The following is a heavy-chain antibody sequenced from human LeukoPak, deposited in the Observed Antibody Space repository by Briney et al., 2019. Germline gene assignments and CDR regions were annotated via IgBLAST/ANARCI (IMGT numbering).Heavy chain of an antibody. D-gene: IGHD5-12*01. CDR1: GGSISSYY. V-gene: IGHV4-59*01. CDR2: IYYSGST. CDR3: ARASGYDYYGTPTYFDY. J-gene: IGHJ4*02. Sequence: PSETLSLTCTVPGGSISSYYWSWIRQPPGKGLEWIGYIYYSGSTNYNPSLKSRVTISVDTSKNQFSLKLSSVTAADTAVYYCARASGYDYYGTPTYFDYWGQGTLVTVSS.